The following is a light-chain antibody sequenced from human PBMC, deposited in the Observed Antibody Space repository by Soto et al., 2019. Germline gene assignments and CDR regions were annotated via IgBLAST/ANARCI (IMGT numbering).Light chain of an antibody. Sequence: EMVMTQSPATLSVSPGERATLSCRASQSISNELAWYQQKPGQAPRLLIYGASTRATGIPARFSGSGSGTEFTLNISSLQSEDFAVYYCQQYNDWRKTFGQGTKVEIK. CDR1: QSISNE. CDR3: QQYNDWRKT. CDR2: GAS. V-gene: IGKV3-15*01. J-gene: IGKJ1*01.